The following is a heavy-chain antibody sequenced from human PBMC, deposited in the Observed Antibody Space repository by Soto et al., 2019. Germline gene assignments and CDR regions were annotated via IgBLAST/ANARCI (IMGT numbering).Heavy chain of an antibody. CDR2: IYYSGST. Sequence: SQPLSLTCTVSGGSISSYYGGWFRQPPGKGLEWIGYIYYSGSTTYHPSLKSRVTISVDTSKNQFSLNLTSVTAADTAVYYCARLGGYYQAFDQWGQGSLVTVSS. CDR3: ARLGGYYQAFDQ. V-gene: IGHV4-59*08. CDR1: GGSISSYY. D-gene: IGHD3-22*01. J-gene: IGHJ4*02.